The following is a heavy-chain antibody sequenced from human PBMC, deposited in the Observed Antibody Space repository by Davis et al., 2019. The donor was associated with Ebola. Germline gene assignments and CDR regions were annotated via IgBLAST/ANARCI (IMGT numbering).Heavy chain of an antibody. CDR1: GFTFSSYG. CDR2: ISYDGSNK. J-gene: IGHJ5*02. D-gene: IGHD3-22*01. V-gene: IGHV3-30*03. CDR3: ARQEPTYYYDSSGYYSFPDWFDP. Sequence: GESLKISCAASGFTFSSYGMHWDRQAPGKGLEWVAVISYDGSNKYYADSVKGRFTISRDNSKNTLYLQMNSLRAEDTAVYYCARQEPTYYYDSSGYYSFPDWFDPWGQRTLVTVSS.